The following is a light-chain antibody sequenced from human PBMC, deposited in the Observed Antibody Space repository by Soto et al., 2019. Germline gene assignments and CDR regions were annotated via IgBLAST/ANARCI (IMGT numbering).Light chain of an antibody. Sequence: QSVLTQPASVSGSPGQSITISCTGTSSDVGGYNYVSWYQQHPGKAPKLMIYDVSYRPSGVSNRFSGSKSGNTASLTISGLQAEDEADYYCSSYTGSSTLVFGGGTKLTVL. V-gene: IGLV2-14*01. CDR1: SSDVGGYNY. CDR2: DVS. J-gene: IGLJ2*01. CDR3: SSYTGSSTLV.